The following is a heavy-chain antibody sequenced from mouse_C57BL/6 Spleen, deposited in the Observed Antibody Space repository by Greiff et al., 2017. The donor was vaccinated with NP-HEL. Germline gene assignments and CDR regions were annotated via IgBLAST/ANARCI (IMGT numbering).Heavy chain of an antibody. D-gene: IGHD2-4*01. CDR2: INPNNGGT. J-gene: IGHJ2*01. Sequence: EVKLVESGPELVKPGASVKMSCKASGYTFTDYNMHWVKQSHGKSLEWIGYINPNNGGTSYNQKFKGKATLTVNKSSSTAYMELRSLTSEDSAVYYCARGSFYYDFDYWGQGTTLTVSS. CDR3: ARGSFYYDFDY. V-gene: IGHV1-22*01. CDR1: GYTFTDYN.